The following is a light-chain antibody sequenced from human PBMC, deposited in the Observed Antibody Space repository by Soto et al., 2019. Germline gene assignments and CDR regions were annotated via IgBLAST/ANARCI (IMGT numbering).Light chain of an antibody. Sequence: DIQMTQSPSSLSASVGDRVTITCRTSHPVITPFIWYQQRPGKRPNLLIYATSRMQSGVPSRFSGSSSGTDYTLTISDVQPEDFAIYYCQHSYHTPAFGQGTRLEI. J-gene: IGKJ5*01. CDR1: HPVITP. CDR3: QHSYHTPA. V-gene: IGKV1-39*01. CDR2: ATS.